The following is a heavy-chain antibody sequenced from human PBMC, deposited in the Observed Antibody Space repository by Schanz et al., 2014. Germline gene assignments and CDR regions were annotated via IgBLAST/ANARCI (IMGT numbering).Heavy chain of an antibody. D-gene: IGHD3-22*01. CDR1: GYSLNELS. CDR3: ARGGFYDSTSVDS. V-gene: IGHV1-46*02. Sequence: QVQLVQSGAEVKKPGASVKVSCKVSGYSLNELSMHWVRQAPGRGLEWMGKINPSSGTTRIAQNFQGRLTVTRDTSTSTVNMERSSLRSEDTAVYYCARGGFYDSTSVDSWRQGTLIAVSS. J-gene: IGHJ4*02. CDR2: INPSSGTT.